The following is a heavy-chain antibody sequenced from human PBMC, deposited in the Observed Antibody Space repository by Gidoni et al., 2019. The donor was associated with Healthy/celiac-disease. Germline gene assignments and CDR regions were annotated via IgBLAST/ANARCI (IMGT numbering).Heavy chain of an antibody. Sequence: EVQLVESGGGLIQPGGSLRLSCAASGFTVSSNYMSWVRPAPGKGLEWVSVIYSGGSTYYADSVKGRFTISRDNSKNTLYLQMNSLRAEDTAVYYCARDTSRGHYYGMDVWGQGTTVTVSS. CDR1: GFTVSSNY. J-gene: IGHJ6*02. D-gene: IGHD6-19*01. CDR2: IYSGGST. CDR3: ARDTSRGHYYGMDV. V-gene: IGHV3-53*01.